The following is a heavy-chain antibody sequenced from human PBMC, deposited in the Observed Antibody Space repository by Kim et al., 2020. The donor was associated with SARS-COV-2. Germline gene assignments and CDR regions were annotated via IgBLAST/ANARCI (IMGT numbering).Heavy chain of an antibody. CDR3: ARDRIAAAGTLDY. J-gene: IGHJ4*02. V-gene: IGHV6-1*01. D-gene: IGHD6-13*01. Sequence: YAVTVKSRRTINPDTSTNQFSLQLNSVTPEDTAVYYCARDRIAAAGTLDYWGQGTLVTASS.